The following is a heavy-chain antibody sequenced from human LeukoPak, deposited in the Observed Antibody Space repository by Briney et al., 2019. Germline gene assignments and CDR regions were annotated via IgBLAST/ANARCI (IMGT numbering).Heavy chain of an antibody. CDR3: AGMVAPGFDY. CDR1: GGTFSSYA. Sequence: GASVKVSCKASGGTFSSYAISWVRQAPGQGLEWMGGIIPIFGTANYAQKFQGRVTITADESTSTAYKELSSLRSEDTAVYYCAGMVAPGFDYWGQGTLVTVSS. D-gene: IGHD1-26*01. V-gene: IGHV1-69*13. J-gene: IGHJ4*02. CDR2: IIPIFGTA.